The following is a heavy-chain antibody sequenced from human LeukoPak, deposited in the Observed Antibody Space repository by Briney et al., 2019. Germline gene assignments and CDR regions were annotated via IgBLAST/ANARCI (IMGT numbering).Heavy chain of an antibody. V-gene: IGHV3-23*01. CDR3: AKHYYDSSGYWPYYYYYGMDV. J-gene: IGHJ6*02. CDR1: GFTFSSYA. Sequence: PGGSLRLSCAASGFTFSSYAMSWVRQTPGKGLEWVSAISGSGGSTYYADSVKGRFTISRDNSKNTLYLQMNSLRAEDTAVYYCAKHYYDSSGYWPYYYYYGMDVWGQGTTVTVSS. D-gene: IGHD3-22*01. CDR2: ISGSGGST.